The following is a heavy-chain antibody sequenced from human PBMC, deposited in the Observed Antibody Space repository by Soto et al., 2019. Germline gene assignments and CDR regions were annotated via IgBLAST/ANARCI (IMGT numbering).Heavy chain of an antibody. CDR1: GFTFSNYG. CDR3: AKARVRIVGANSFDY. J-gene: IGHJ4*02. V-gene: IGHV3-30*18. CDR2: ISDDGDKR. D-gene: IGHD1-26*01. Sequence: GGSLRLSCVCSGFTFSNYGMHWVRQPPGKGLEWVALISDDGDKRYYADSVRGRLIISRDNSKDTLYLQMNSLGPDDTAVYFCAKARVRIVGANSFDYWGQGTPVTVSS.